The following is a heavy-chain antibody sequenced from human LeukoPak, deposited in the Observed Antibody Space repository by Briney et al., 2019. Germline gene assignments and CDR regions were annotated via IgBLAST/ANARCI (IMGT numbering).Heavy chain of an antibody. V-gene: IGHV4-4*07. CDR1: GGSISSYY. J-gene: IGHJ6*02. CDR2: IYTSGST. D-gene: IGHD4-17*01. CDR3: ARHPRPNDYGDYEHYYYGMDV. Sequence: SETPSLTCTVSGGSISSYYWSWIRQPAGKGLEWIGRIYTSGSTNYNPSLKSRVTMSVDTSKNQFSLKLSSVTAADTAVYYCARHPRPNDYGDYEHYYYGMDVWGQGTTVTVSS.